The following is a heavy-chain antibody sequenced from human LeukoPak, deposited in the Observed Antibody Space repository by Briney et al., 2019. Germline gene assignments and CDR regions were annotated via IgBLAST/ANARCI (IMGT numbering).Heavy chain of an antibody. CDR1: GYTFTSYD. D-gene: IGHD3-9*01. CDR2: MNPNSGNT. J-gene: IGHJ6*02. V-gene: IGHV1-8*01. CDR3: ARVASADWFHTLTYYYGMDV. Sequence: ASVTVSCKAAGYTFTSYDINWVRHATGQGREWMGWMNPNSGNTGYAQKFQGRVTMTRNTSIRTAYMELSRLRCEDTAVYYCARVASADWFHTLTYYYGMDVWGQGTTVTVSS.